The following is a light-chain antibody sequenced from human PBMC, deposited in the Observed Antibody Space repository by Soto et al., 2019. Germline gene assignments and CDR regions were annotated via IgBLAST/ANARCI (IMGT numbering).Light chain of an antibody. CDR2: EVS. J-gene: IGLJ2*01. CDR3: LSYTSTNTRV. V-gene: IGLV2-14*01. CDR1: SSDVGGYKY. Sequence: QSALTQPASVSGSPGQSITISCTGTSSDVGGYKYVSWYQHHPGKARKLMIYEVSNRPSGVSNRFSGSKSGNTASLTISGLQAEDEADYYCLSYTSTNTRVFGGGTQLTVL.